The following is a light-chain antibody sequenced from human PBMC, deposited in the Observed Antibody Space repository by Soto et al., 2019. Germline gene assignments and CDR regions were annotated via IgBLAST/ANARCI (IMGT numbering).Light chain of an antibody. CDR1: QSVTKNN. J-gene: IGKJ1*01. CDR2: GAS. V-gene: IGKV3-20*01. CDR3: QQFGSSHPWT. Sequence: EILITQSPATLSVSPGERVTLSCRASQSVTKNNLNWYQQKPGQATRLLLFGASSRANGIPDRFSGSGSGTDFTLTISRLEPEDFAVYFCQQFGSSHPWTFGQGTKVDIK.